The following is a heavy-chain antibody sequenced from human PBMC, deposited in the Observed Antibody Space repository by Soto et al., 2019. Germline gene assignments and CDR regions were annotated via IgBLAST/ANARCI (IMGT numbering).Heavy chain of an antibody. CDR1: GFTFSSYA. J-gene: IGHJ5*02. CDR2: ISGSGGST. CDR3: AKGQGWLQRYPGWFDP. Sequence: EVQLLESGGGLVQPGGSLRLSCAASGFTFSSYAMSWVRQAPGKGLEWVSAISGSGGSTYYADSVKGRFTISRDNYKNRLYLQMDSLRAEDPAVYYCAKGQGWLQRYPGWFDPWGQGTLVNVSS. V-gene: IGHV3-23*01. D-gene: IGHD5-12*01.